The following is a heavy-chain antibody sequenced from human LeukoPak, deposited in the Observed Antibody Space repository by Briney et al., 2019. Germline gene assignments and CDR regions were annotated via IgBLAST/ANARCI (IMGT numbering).Heavy chain of an antibody. J-gene: IGHJ4*02. V-gene: IGHV3-48*01. Sequence: HAGGSLRLSCAASGFTFSSYSMNWVRQAPGKGLEWVSYISSSSSTIYYADSVKGRFTISRDNAKNSLYLQMNSLRAEDTAVYYCARVLTGYGDYVFDYWGQGTLVTVSS. CDR3: ARVLTGYGDYVFDY. D-gene: IGHD4-17*01. CDR1: GFTFSSYS. CDR2: ISSSSSTI.